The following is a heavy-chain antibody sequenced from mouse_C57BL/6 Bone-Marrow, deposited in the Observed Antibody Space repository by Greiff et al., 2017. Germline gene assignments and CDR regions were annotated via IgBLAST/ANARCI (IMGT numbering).Heavy chain of an antibody. Sequence: VQLQQPGAELVKPGASVKLSCKASGYTFTSYWMHWVKQRPGQGLEWIGMIHPNSGSTNYNEKFKSKATLTVDKSSSTAYMQLSSLTSEDSAVYYCARDSLSYYYGSSYYAMDYWGQGASVTVSS. V-gene: IGHV1-64*01. J-gene: IGHJ4*01. D-gene: IGHD1-1*01. CDR3: ARDSLSYYYGSSYYAMDY. CDR2: IHPNSGST. CDR1: GYTFTSYW.